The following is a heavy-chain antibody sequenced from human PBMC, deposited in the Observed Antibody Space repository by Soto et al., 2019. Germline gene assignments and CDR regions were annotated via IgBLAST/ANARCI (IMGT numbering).Heavy chain of an antibody. CDR2: IKSKTDGGTT. Sequence: SVSNAWMNWVRQAPGKGLEWVGRIKSKTDGGTTDYAAPVKGRFTISRDDSKNTLYLQMNSLKTEDTAVYYCTTDGYSGYDAFDYWGQGTLVTVPS. CDR1: SVSNAW. J-gene: IGHJ4*02. V-gene: IGHV3-15*07. D-gene: IGHD5-12*01. CDR3: TTDGYSGYDAFDY.